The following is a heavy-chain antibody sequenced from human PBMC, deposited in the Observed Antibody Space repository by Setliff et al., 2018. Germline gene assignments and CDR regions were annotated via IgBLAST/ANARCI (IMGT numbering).Heavy chain of an antibody. CDR3: ARTGTTYYYSCMDV. D-gene: IGHD3-16*01. Sequence: SQTLSLTCAVSGAAISTYHWSWLRQPPGKGLEWIGYVSYGGSTKYNPSLESRVTISLDTPKNQFSLKLTSVTAADTAVYYCARTGTTYYYSCMDVWGEGTTVTVSS. CDR2: VSYGGST. J-gene: IGHJ6*03. CDR1: GAAISTYH. V-gene: IGHV4-59*08.